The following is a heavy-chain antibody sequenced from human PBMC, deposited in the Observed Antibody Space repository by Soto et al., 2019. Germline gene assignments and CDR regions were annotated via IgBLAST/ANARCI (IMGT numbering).Heavy chain of an antibody. CDR2: MNPESGSR. D-gene: IGHD2-2*01. V-gene: IGHV1-8*01. Sequence: ASVKVSCKASGYTFTNYDINWVRQATGQGLEWMGWMNPESGSRGYAQKFQGRVTMTRDTSISTAYMELSSLTSEDTAVYFCARFVRHQLPTIDFWGQGTLVTVSS. CDR1: GYTFTNYD. CDR3: ARFVRHQLPTIDF. J-gene: IGHJ4*02.